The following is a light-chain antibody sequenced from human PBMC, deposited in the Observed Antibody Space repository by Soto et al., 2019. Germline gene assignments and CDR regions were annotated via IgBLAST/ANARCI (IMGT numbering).Light chain of an antibody. J-gene: IGKJ2*01. CDR1: QTVSSSY. CDR2: AAS. Sequence: EIVFTQSPATLSLSPGERAALSCRVSQTVSSSYLGWYQQKPGQAPRLLIYAASSRATGIPDRFSGSGSGTDFTLTISRLEPEDFAVYYCQQYSSAPYTFGQGTKLEIK. V-gene: IGKV3-20*01. CDR3: QQYSSAPYT.